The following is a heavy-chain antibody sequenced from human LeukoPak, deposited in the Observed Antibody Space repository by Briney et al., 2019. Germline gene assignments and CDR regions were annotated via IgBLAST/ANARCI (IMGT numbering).Heavy chain of an antibody. CDR2: INHSGST. CDR1: GGSISSGGYY. D-gene: IGHD2-2*02. V-gene: IGHV4-39*07. CDR3: ARSPNYCSSTSCYTARYSYYFDY. Sequence: SETLSLTCTVSGGSISSGGYYWSWIRQHPGKGLEWIGEINHSGSTNYNPSLKSRVTISVDTSKNQFSLKLSSVTAADTAVYYCARSPNYCSSTSCYTARYSYYFDYWGQGTLVTVSS. J-gene: IGHJ4*02.